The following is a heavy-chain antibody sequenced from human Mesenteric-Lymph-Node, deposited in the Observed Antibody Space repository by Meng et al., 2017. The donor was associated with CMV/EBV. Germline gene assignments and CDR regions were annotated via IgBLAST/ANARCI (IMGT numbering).Heavy chain of an antibody. CDR1: GGTFSSYT. V-gene: IGHV1-18*01. CDR2: ISAYNGNT. Sequence: ASVKVSCKASGGTFSSYTISWVRQAPGQGLEWMGWISAYNGNTNYAQKLQGRVTMTTDTSTSTAYMELRSLRSDDTAVYYCARDLFRVYAIGYWGQGTLVTVSS. J-gene: IGHJ4*02. CDR3: ARDLFRVYAIGY. D-gene: IGHD2-8*01.